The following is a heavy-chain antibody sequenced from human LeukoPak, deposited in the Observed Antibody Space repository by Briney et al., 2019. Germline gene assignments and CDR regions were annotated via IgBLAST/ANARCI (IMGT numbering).Heavy chain of an antibody. V-gene: IGHV3-33*01. CDR1: GFTFSNYA. J-gene: IGHJ4*02. D-gene: IGHD6-19*01. CDR3: ARPSWSTGYNSDWFDY. CDR2: IWYDGSNT. Sequence: GRSLRLSCAASGFTFSNYAMHWVRQAPGKGLEWVTVIWYDGSNTYYADSVKGRFTISRDNSKNMLYLQINSLRAEDTAIYYCARPSWSTGYNSDWFDYWGQGTVVTVSS.